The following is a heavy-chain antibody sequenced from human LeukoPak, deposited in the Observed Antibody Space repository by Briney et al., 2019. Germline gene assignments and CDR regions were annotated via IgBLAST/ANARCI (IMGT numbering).Heavy chain of an antibody. Sequence: GGSLRLSCAASGFTFNDHAMYWVRQAPGKGLEWVSGINWNSDRIGYADSVKGRFTISRDDAKNSLFLQMNSLRAEDTALYYCARAPYYYDTTGLGAVDVWGQGTMVTVSS. CDR1: GFTFNDHA. D-gene: IGHD3-22*01. CDR3: ARAPYYYDTTGLGAVDV. J-gene: IGHJ3*01. V-gene: IGHV3-9*01. CDR2: INWNSDRI.